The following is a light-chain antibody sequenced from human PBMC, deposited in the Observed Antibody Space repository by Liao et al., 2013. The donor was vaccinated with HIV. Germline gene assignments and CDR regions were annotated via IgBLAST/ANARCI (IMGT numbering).Light chain of an antibody. CDR1: KLGDKY. Sequence: SYELTQPPSVSVAPGKTARITCSGDKLGDKYACWYQQKPGQAPVVVIYYDSDRPSGIPERFSGSNFGNTATLTINRVEAGDEADFYCQVWHRSSDHWVFGGGTKLTVL. CDR3: QVWHRSSDHWV. J-gene: IGLJ3*02. V-gene: IGLV3-21*04. CDR2: YDS.